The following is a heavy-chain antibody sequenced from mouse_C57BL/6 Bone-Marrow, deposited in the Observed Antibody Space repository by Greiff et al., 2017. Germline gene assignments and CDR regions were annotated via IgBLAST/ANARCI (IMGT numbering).Heavy chain of an antibody. CDR2: ISDGGSDS. Sequence: EVQGVESGGGLVKPGGSLKLSCAASGFTFSSYAMSWVRQTPDKRLEWVANISDGGSDSYYPDNVKGRFTISRANAKNTLYLQLRNLKSEDSAMDYCARAVSTTGVASYAMDYWGQGTSVTVSS. CDR1: GFTFSSYA. J-gene: IGHJ4*01. CDR3: ARAVSTTGVASYAMDY. V-gene: IGHV5-4*01. D-gene: IGHD1-1*01.